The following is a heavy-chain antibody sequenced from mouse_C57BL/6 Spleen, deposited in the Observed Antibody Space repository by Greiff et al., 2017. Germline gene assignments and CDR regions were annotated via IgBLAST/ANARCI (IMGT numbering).Heavy chain of an antibody. Sequence: QVQLQQPGAELVKPGASVKLSCKASGYTFTSYWMHWVKQRPGQGLEWIGMIHPNSGSTNYNEKFKSKATLTVDKSSSTAYMQLSSLTSEDSAVYYCARSGGNYYFDYWGQGTTRTVSS. CDR1: GYTFTSYW. D-gene: IGHD2-1*01. V-gene: IGHV1-64*01. J-gene: IGHJ2*01. CDR3: ARSGGNYYFDY. CDR2: IHPNSGST.